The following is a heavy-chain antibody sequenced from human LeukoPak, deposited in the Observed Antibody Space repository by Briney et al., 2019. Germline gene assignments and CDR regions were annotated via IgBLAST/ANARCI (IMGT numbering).Heavy chain of an antibody. Sequence: SQTLSLTCTVSGGSISSGGYYWSWIRQHPGKGLEWIGYIYYSGSTYYNPSLKSRVTISVDTSKNQFSLKLSSVTAADTAVYYCARDSYDGSGYFEYFQHWGQGTLVTVSS. J-gene: IGHJ1*01. CDR2: IYYSGST. V-gene: IGHV4-31*03. CDR3: ARDSYDGSGYFEYFQH. CDR1: GGSISSGGYY. D-gene: IGHD3-22*01.